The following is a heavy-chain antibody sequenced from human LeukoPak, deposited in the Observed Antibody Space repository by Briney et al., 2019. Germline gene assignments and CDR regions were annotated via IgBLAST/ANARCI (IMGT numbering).Heavy chain of an antibody. CDR2: ISTSSSHM. CDR1: GFTFSSYS. CDR3: ARGSEWELLSCDH. Sequence: GGSLRLSCAASGFTFSSYSMNWVRQAPGKGLELVSSISTSSSHMYYADSVKGRFTISRDNARNSLYLQMNSLRAEDTAVYYCARGSEWELLSCDHWGQGTLVTVSS. J-gene: IGHJ5*02. V-gene: IGHV3-21*01. D-gene: IGHD1-26*01.